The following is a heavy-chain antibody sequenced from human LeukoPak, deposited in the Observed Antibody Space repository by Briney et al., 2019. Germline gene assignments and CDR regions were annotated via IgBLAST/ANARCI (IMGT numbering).Heavy chain of an antibody. CDR3: ARWRIAALAFDY. CDR1: SGSISTSNYY. Sequence: SETLSLTCTVSSGSISTSNYYWGWVRQPPGKALEWIGNIFYSGSTYYSPSLKSRVTISLDTSRNQFSLKLNSVTAADTAVYYCARWRIAALAFDYWGQGTLVTVSS. J-gene: IGHJ4*02. D-gene: IGHD6-6*01. CDR2: IFYSGST. V-gene: IGHV4-39*07.